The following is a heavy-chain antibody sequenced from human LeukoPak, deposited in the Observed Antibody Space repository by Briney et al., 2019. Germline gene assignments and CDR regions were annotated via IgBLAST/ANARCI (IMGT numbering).Heavy chain of an antibody. CDR1: GFTFSDYY. CDR2: ISSSGSTI. D-gene: IGHD3-22*01. V-gene: IGHV3-11*04. Sequence: GGSLRLSCAASGFTFSDYYMSWIRQAPGKGLEWVSYISSSGSTIYYADSVKGRFTISRDNAKNSLYLQMNSLRAEDTAVYYCARDRRYYYDSSGYYYFDYWGQGTLVTVSS. CDR3: ARDRRYYYDSSGYYYFDY. J-gene: IGHJ4*02.